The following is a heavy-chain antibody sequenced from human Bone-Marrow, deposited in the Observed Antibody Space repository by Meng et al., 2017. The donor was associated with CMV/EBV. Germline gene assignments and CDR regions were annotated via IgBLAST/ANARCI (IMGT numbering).Heavy chain of an antibody. CDR3: ARGYYYGLGSSPRGAL. CDR2: ISNSGTTI. V-gene: IGHV3-48*04. Sequence: GESLKISCAASGFTFSSYGMHWVRQAPGKGLEWVSYISNSGTTIFYGDSVKGRFTVSRDNAKNSLYLQMNSLRAEDTAVYYCARGYYYGLGSSPRGALWGQGTLVTVSS. D-gene: IGHD3-10*01. CDR1: GFTFSSYG. J-gene: IGHJ4*02.